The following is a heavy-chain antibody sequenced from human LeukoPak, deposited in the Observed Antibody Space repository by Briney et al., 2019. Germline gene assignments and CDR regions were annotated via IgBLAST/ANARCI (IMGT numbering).Heavy chain of an antibody. CDR3: ARERYYYGSGSYRYYYYGMDV. D-gene: IGHD3-10*01. CDR1: GYTFTGYC. Sequence: ASVKVSCKASGYTFTGYCMHWVRQAPGQGLEWMGWINPNSGGTNYAQKFQGWVTMTRDTSISTAYMELSRLRSDDTAVYYCARERYYYGSGSYRYYYYGMDVWGKGTTVTVSS. J-gene: IGHJ6*04. V-gene: IGHV1-2*04. CDR2: INPNSGGT.